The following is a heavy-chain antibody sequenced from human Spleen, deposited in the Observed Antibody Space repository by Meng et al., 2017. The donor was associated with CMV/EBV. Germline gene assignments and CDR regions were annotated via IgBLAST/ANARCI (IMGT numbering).Heavy chain of an antibody. V-gene: IGHV4-39*07. CDR2: IYYSGST. J-gene: IGHJ6*02. CDR1: GGSISSSSYY. D-gene: IGHD3-3*01. Sequence: SETLSLTCTVSGGSISSSSYYWGWIRQPPGKGLEWIGSIYYSGSTYYNPSLKSRVTISVDTSKNQFSLKLSSVTAADTAVYYCASTNYDFWSGSPGNYGMDVWGQGTTVTVSS. CDR3: ASTNYDFWSGSPGNYGMDV.